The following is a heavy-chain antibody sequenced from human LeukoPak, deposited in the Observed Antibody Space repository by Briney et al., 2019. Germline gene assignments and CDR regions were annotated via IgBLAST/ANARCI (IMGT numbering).Heavy chain of an antibody. CDR2: IYYSGST. Sequence: NPSETLSLTCTVSGGSISSSSYYWGWIRQPPGKGLEWIGSIYYSGSTYYNPSLKSRVTISVDTSKNQFSLKLSSVTAADTAVYYCARGSSGYPLDYWGQGTLVTVSS. D-gene: IGHD3-22*01. CDR3: ARGSSGYPLDY. J-gene: IGHJ4*02. CDR1: GGSISSSSYY. V-gene: IGHV4-39*01.